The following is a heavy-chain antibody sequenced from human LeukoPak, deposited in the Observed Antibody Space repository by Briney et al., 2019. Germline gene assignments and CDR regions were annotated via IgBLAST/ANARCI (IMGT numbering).Heavy chain of an antibody. Sequence: TGGSLRLSCAASGFTFSDYYMSWIRQAPGKGLEWVSYISSSGSTIYYADSVKGRFTISRDNSKNTLYLQMNSLRSDDTAVYYCARDLGPYYYGSGSGLGHFRLHDYWGQGTLVTVSS. CDR2: ISSSGSTI. V-gene: IGHV3-11*01. J-gene: IGHJ4*02. CDR3: ARDLGPYYYGSGSGLGHFRLHDY. D-gene: IGHD3-10*01. CDR1: GFTFSDYY.